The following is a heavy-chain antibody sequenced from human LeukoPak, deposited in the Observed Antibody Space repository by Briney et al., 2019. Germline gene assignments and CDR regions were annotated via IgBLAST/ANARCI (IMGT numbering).Heavy chain of an antibody. D-gene: IGHD3-22*01. CDR2: IYSGGST. Sequence: PGGSLRLSCAASGFTVSSNYMGWVRQAPGKGLEWVSVIYSGGSTYYADSVKGRFTISRDNSKNTLYLQMNSLRAEDTAVYYCARDIKRYYYDSSGSDYWGQGTLVTVSS. CDR3: ARDIKRYYYDSSGSDY. J-gene: IGHJ4*02. CDR1: GFTVSSNY. V-gene: IGHV3-53*01.